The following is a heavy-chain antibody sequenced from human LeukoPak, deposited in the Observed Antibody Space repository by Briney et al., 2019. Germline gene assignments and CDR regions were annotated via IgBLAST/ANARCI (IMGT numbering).Heavy chain of an antibody. J-gene: IGHJ4*02. V-gene: IGHV1-46*01. CDR3: ARVSRLRRHIVVVPAAMQDSDYDSSGQPLAY. CDR2: INPSGDST. Sequence: ASVKVSCKASGFSFTSYYMHWVRQAPGQGLEWMGIINPSGDSTSYAQKFQGRVTMTRDTSISTAYMELSSLRSEDTAVYYCARVSRLRRHIVVVPAAMQDSDYDSSGQPLAYWGQGTLVTVSS. D-gene: IGHD2-2*01. CDR1: GFSFTSYY.